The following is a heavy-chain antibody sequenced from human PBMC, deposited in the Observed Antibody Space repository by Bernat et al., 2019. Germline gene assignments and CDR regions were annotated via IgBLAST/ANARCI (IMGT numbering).Heavy chain of an antibody. Sequence: QVQLVQSGAEVKKPGASVKVSCKASGYTFSGYYIYWVRQAPVQGLEWMGWINPNSGGTSYPHELQGRVTMTRDTSSSTVYMELSRLRSDDTAVYYCVRGGTTLVAPRSFLFDFWGQGTLLTVSS. CDR2: INPNSGGT. V-gene: IGHV1-2*02. D-gene: IGHD4-23*01. CDR3: VRGGTTLVAPRSFLFDF. CDR1: GYTFSGYY. J-gene: IGHJ4*02.